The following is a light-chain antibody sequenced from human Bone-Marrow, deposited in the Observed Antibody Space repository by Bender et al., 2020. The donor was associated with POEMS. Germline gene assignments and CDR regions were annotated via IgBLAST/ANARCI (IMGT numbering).Light chain of an antibody. CDR3: AVWDDSLNGWV. J-gene: IGLJ3*02. CDR1: SSNIRAHA. CDR2: SGH. Sequence: QSVLTQPPSASGTPGQRVTISCSGASSNIRAHAVNWYQHLPGTAPQLLIYSGHRRPSEVPDRFSGSGSGTSASLAISGLQSEDEADYYCAVWDDSLNGWVFGGGTKLTVL. V-gene: IGLV1-44*01.